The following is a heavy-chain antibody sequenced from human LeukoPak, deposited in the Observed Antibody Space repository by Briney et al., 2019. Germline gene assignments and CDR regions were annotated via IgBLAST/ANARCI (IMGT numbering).Heavy chain of an antibody. CDR2: ISGSGGST. V-gene: IGHV3-23*01. CDR3: AKAQNLKWLLPNYYFDY. CDR1: GFTFSSYA. J-gene: IGHJ4*02. Sequence: GGSLRLSCAASGFTFSSYAMSWVRQAPGKGLGWVSAISGSGGSTYYADSVKGRFTISRDNSKNTLYLQMNSLRAEDTAVYYCAKAQNLKWLLPNYYFDYWGQGTLVTVSS. D-gene: IGHD3-3*01.